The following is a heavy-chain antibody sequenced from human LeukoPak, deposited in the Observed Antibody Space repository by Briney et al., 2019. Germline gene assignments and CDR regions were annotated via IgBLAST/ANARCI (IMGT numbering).Heavy chain of an antibody. Sequence: PSETLSLTCTVSGGSISSSSYYWGWICQPPGKGLEWIGSIYYSGSTYYNPSLKSRVTISVDTSKNQFSLKLSSVTAADTAVYYCARDLGTTVTTWGQGTLVTVSS. D-gene: IGHD4-17*01. V-gene: IGHV4-39*07. CDR1: GGSISSSSYY. CDR2: IYYSGST. J-gene: IGHJ5*02. CDR3: ARDLGTTVTT.